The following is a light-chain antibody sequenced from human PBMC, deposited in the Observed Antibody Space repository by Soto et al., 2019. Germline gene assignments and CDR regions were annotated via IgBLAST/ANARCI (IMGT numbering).Light chain of an antibody. J-gene: IGKJ1*01. Sequence: EIVMTQSPTTLSVSPGERATLSCRASQSVSSNLAWYQQKRGQAPRLLIFDASTRATGIPARFSGSGSGTEFTLTISSLQSEDFAVYYCQQYNNWPPTFGQGTKVDIK. CDR2: DAS. CDR3: QQYNNWPPT. CDR1: QSVSSN. V-gene: IGKV3D-15*01.